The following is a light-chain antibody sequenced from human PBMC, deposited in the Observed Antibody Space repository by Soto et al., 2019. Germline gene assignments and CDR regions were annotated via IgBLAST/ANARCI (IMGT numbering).Light chain of an antibody. J-gene: IGKJ5*01. Sequence: DIVLTQSPGTLSLSPGERATLSCRASQSVTSNFLAWYQQKPGQSPRLLIYSASGRATGIPVRFSGSGSGTDFTLTISRLEPEDFALYHCQQYGRSPLTFGQGTRLEIK. V-gene: IGKV3-20*01. CDR2: SAS. CDR3: QQYGRSPLT. CDR1: QSVTSNF.